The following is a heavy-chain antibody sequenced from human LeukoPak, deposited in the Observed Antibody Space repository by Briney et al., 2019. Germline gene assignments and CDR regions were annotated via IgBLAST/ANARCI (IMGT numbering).Heavy chain of an antibody. J-gene: IGHJ4*02. CDR1: GFTFSNYA. CDR3: ARDPPRAAWVFDY. D-gene: IGHD6-25*01. V-gene: IGHV3-23*01. CDR2: ITSGGGTT. Sequence: GGSLRLSCAASGFTFSNYAMSWVRQAPGKALEWVSAITSGGGTTYYAGSVKGRFTISRDYSKNTLYLQMNSLRAEDTAVYYCARDPPRAAWVFDYWGQGTLVSVSS.